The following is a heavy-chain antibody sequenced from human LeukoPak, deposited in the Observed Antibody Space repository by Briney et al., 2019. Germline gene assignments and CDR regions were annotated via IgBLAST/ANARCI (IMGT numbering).Heavy chain of an antibody. D-gene: IGHD2-21*02. CDR1: GYTFTSYD. Sequence: ASVKVSCKASGYTFTSYDINWVRQATGQGLERMGWMNPNSGNTGYAQKFQGRVTMTRNTSISTAYMELSSLRSEDTAVYYCARGLDAYCGGDCYFFDYWGQGTLVTVSS. CDR2: MNPNSGNT. V-gene: IGHV1-8*01. CDR3: ARGLDAYCGGDCYFFDY. J-gene: IGHJ4*02.